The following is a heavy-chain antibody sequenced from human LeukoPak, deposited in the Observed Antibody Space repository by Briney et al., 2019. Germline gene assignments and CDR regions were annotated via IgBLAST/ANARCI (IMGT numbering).Heavy chain of an antibody. CDR3: ARDRVIFGVVIRVFDY. Sequence: GGSLRLSCAASGFTFSDYYMSWIRQAPGKGLEWVSYISSSGSTIYYADSVKGRFTISRDNAKNSLYLQMNSLRDEDAAVYYCARDRVIFGVVIRVFDYWGQGTLVTVSS. J-gene: IGHJ4*02. D-gene: IGHD3-3*01. CDR1: GFTFSDYY. V-gene: IGHV3-11*04. CDR2: ISSSGSTI.